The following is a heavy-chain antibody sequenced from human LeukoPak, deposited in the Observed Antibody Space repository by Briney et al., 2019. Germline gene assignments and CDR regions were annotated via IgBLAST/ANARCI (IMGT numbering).Heavy chain of an antibody. CDR3: ARELSGSSSRHFDY. D-gene: IGHD2-15*01. CDR1: GFTFSNYW. CDR2: INSDGNIT. Sequence: GGSLRLSCTASGFTFSNYWMHWVRQAPGKGPVWVSRINSDGNITTYADSVKGRFTISRDSAKNALYLQMNSLRAEDTAVYYCARELSGSSSRHFDYWGQGTLVTVSS. V-gene: IGHV3-74*01. J-gene: IGHJ4*02.